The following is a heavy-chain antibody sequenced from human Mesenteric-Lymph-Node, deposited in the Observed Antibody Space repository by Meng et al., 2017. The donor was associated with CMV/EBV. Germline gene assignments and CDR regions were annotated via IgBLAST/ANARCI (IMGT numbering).Heavy chain of an antibody. CDR2: INTYNGRT. CDR1: GYSFTSYL. CDR3: ARDRSSDY. J-gene: IGHJ4*02. D-gene: IGHD3-10*01. Sequence: ASVKVSCKASGYSFTSYLISWVRQAPGQGLEWMGWINTYNGRTTYAQKVQGRVTMTTDTSSTTAYMELRNLRSDDTAVYYCARDRSSDYWGQGTLVTVSS. V-gene: IGHV1-18*01.